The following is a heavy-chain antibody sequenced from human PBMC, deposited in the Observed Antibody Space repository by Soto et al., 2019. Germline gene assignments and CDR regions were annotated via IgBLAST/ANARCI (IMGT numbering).Heavy chain of an antibody. CDR3: ARGRRIFGVVIDNLGRQKNWFDP. CDR1: GGSFSGYY. V-gene: IGHV4-34*01. D-gene: IGHD3-3*01. Sequence: PSETLSLTCAVYGGSFSGYYWSWIRQPPGKGLEWIGEINHSGSTNYNPSLKSRVTISVDTSKNQFSLKLSSVTAADTAVYYCARGRRIFGVVIDNLGRQKNWFDPWGQGTLVTVSS. J-gene: IGHJ5*02. CDR2: INHSGST.